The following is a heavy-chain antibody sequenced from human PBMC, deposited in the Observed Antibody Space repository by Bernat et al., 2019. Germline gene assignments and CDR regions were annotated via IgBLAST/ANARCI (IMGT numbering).Heavy chain of an antibody. CDR3: ARLRYMDI. V-gene: IGHV3-30*07. CDR2: ISYDGSNK. Sequence: QVQLVESGGGVVQPGRSLRLSCAASGFTFSSYAMHWVRQAPGKGLAWVAVISYDGSNKYYADSVKGRFTISRDNSKNTLYLQMNSLRAEDTAVYYCARLRYMDIWGKGTTVTVSS. J-gene: IGHJ6*03. CDR1: GFTFSSYA.